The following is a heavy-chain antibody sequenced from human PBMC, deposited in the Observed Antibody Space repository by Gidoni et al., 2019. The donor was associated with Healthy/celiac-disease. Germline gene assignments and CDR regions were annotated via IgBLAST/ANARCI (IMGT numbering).Heavy chain of an antibody. V-gene: IGHV4-59*01. D-gene: IGHD5-18*01. CDR1: GGSISSYY. CDR3: AREGGPYSYGFNWFDP. CDR2: IYYSGST. J-gene: IGHJ5*02. Sequence: QVQLQESGPGLVKPSETLSLTCTVPGGSISSYYWSWIRPPPGKGLEWIGYIYYSGSTNYNPTLKSRVTISVDTSKNQFSLKLSSVTAADTAVYYCAREGGPYSYGFNWFDPWGQGTLVTVSS.